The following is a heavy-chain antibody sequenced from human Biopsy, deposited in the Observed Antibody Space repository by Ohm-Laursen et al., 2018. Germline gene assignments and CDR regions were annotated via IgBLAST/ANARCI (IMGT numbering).Heavy chain of an antibody. Sequence: SLRLSCAASGFPFSKAWMNWVRQAPGKGLEWVGRIKSESDGGTTDYAGPVTGRFTISRDESKNTLYVQMNSLKTEDTAVYYCSTMATFWGQGTLVTVSS. CDR3: STMATF. J-gene: IGHJ4*02. CDR1: GFPFSKAW. D-gene: IGHD3-16*01. V-gene: IGHV3-15*01. CDR2: IKSESDGGTT.